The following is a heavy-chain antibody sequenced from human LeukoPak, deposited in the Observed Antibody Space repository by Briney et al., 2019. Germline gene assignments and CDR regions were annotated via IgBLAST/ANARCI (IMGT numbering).Heavy chain of an antibody. Sequence: GGSLRLSCAASGFTFSSYAMHWVRQAPGKGLEWVAVISYDGSNKYYADSVKGRSTISRDNSKNTLYLQMNSLRAEDTAVYYCAREYDYFDYWGQGTLVTVSS. CDR2: ISYDGSNK. V-gene: IGHV3-30-3*01. CDR1: GFTFSSYA. CDR3: AREYDYFDY. J-gene: IGHJ4*02.